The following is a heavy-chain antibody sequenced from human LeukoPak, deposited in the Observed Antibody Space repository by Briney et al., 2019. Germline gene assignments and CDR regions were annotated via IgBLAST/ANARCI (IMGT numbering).Heavy chain of an antibody. Sequence: GGSLRLSCAASGFTFSSYAMTWVRQAPGKGLGWVSGISGSGDRTYYADSVKGRFTISRDNSKNTLYLEMNGPTAEDSAVYYCAKDRMAAAGRQDIWNYWGQGTLVTVSS. CDR2: ISGSGDRT. D-gene: IGHD6-25*01. J-gene: IGHJ4*02. CDR3: AKDRMAAAGRQDIWNY. V-gene: IGHV3-23*01. CDR1: GFTFSSYA.